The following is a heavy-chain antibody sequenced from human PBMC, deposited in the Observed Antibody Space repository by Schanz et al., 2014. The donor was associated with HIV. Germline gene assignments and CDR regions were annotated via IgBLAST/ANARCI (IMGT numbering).Heavy chain of an antibody. CDR2: INAYNGNT. V-gene: IGHV1-18*01. CDR3: ARDLRVEPAASDNWFDP. CDR1: GYTFTSYG. Sequence: QVQLVQSGAEVKKPGASVKVSCKASGYTFTSYGISWVRQAPGQGLEWMGWINAYNGNTKYAQKLQGRVTMTTDTSTSTAYMEWRNLRSADTAVYYCARDLRVEPAASDNWFDPWGQGTLVTVSS. J-gene: IGHJ5*02. D-gene: IGHD2-2*01.